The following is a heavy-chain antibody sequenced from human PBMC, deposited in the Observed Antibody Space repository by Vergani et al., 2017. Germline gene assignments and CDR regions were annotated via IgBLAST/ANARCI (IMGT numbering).Heavy chain of an antibody. CDR1: GGTFSSYT. CDR2: IIPILGIA. D-gene: IGHD2-2*01. Sequence: QVQLVQSGAEVKKPGSSVKVSCKASGGTFSSYTISWVRQAPGQGLEWMGRIIPILGIANYAQKFQGRVTITADKSTSTAYMELSSLRSEDTAVYYCAKGGDIVVVPAAKYYYYYMDVWGKGTTVTFSS. J-gene: IGHJ6*03. V-gene: IGHV1-69*04. CDR3: AKGGDIVVVPAAKYYYYYMDV.